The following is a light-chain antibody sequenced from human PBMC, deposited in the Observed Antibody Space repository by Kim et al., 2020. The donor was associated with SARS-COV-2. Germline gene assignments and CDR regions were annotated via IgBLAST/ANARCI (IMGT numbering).Light chain of an antibody. V-gene: IGKV1-39*01. Sequence: ASVGDRVTITCRASHSISTYLNWYQQKPGKAPKFLIYGASTLQSGVPSRFSGDGSGTDFTLTINNLQPEDSATYYCQQSYNSPRTFGQGTKVDIK. CDR1: HSISTY. CDR3: QQSYNSPRT. J-gene: IGKJ1*01. CDR2: GAS.